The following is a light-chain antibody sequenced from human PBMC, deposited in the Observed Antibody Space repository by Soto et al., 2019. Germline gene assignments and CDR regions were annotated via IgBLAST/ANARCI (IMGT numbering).Light chain of an antibody. J-gene: IGLJ2*01. Sequence: QSALTQPASVSGSPGQSITISCTGTSSDIRNYNLVSWYQQHPGKAPKLIIYEGSKRPSGVSNRFSASKSGNTASLTISGLQAEDGADYYCCSFAGSTPSFGGGTKVTVL. CDR3: CSFAGSTPS. V-gene: IGLV2-23*01. CDR2: EGS. CDR1: SSDIRNYNL.